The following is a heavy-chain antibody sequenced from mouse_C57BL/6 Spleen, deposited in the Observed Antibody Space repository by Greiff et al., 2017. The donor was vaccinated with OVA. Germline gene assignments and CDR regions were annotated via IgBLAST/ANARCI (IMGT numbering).Heavy chain of an antibody. CDR1: GYTFTSYW. CDR2: IHPNSGST. CDR3: ARNWDSLYFDY. Sequence: VQLQQPGAELVKPGASVKLSCKASGYTFTSYWMHWVKQRPGQGLEWIGMIHPNSGSTNYNEKFKSKATLTVDKSSSTAYMQLSSLTSEDSAVYYCARNWDSLYFDYWGQGTTLTVSS. J-gene: IGHJ2*01. V-gene: IGHV1-64*01. D-gene: IGHD4-1*01.